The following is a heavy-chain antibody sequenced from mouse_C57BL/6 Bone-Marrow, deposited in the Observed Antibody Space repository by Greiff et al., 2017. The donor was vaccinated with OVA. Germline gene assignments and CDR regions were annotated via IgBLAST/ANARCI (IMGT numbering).Heavy chain of an antibody. CDR3: ARERWLLLDY. Sequence: VQLQQSGAELARPGASVKLSCKASGYTFTSYGISWVKQRTGQGLEWIGEIYPRSGNTYYNEKFKGKSTLTADKSSSTAYMELPSLTSEYSAVYFCARERWLLLDYWGQGTTLTVSS. V-gene: IGHV1-81*01. CDR2: IYPRSGNT. CDR1: GYTFTSYG. J-gene: IGHJ2*01. D-gene: IGHD2-3*01.